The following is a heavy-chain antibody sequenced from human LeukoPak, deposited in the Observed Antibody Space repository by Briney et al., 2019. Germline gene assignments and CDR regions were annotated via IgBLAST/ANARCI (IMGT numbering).Heavy chain of an antibody. D-gene: IGHD1-26*01. J-gene: IGHJ4*02. Sequence: GGSLRLSCAASGFTFSSYAMSWVRQAPGKGLEWVSTISGSDGRTYYADSVKGRFTISRDNSKNTLYLQMNSLRAEDTAVYYCAKGSPSQWELNFDYWGQGTLVTVSS. CDR1: GFTFSSYA. V-gene: IGHV3-23*01. CDR3: AKGSPSQWELNFDY. CDR2: ISGSDGRT.